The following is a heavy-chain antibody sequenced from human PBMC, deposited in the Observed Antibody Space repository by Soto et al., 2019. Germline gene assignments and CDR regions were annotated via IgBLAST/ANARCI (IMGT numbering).Heavy chain of an antibody. Sequence: GESLKISCKGSGYSFTSYWIGWVRQMPGKGLEWMGIIYPGDSDTRCSPSFQGQVTISADKSISTAYLQWSSLKASDTAMYYYTIPYYYDSSGYYESSYGMDVWGQGTTVTVSS. CDR3: TIPYYYDSSGYYESSYGMDV. CDR1: GYSFTSYW. J-gene: IGHJ6*02. CDR2: IYPGDSDT. V-gene: IGHV5-51*01. D-gene: IGHD3-22*01.